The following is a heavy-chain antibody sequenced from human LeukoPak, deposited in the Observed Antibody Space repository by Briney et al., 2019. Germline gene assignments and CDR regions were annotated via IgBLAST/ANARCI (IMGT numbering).Heavy chain of an antibody. CDR3: ARGLSARINMVRGVGPPFRGVFDY. CDR2: INHSRRT. J-gene: IGHJ4*02. CDR1: GGSFSGYY. Sequence: ASETLSLTCAGYGGSFSGYYWSWNPPPPGQGLEGIGGINHSRRTNYNPSLKRGVITTVDTSNNPFSLKMSSMTDADTAVYYCARGLSARINMVRGVGPPFRGVFDYWGQGTLVTVSS. V-gene: IGHV4-34*01. D-gene: IGHD3-10*01.